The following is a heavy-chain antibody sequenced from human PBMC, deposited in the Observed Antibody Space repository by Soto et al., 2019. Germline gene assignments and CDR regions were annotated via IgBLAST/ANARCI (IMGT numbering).Heavy chain of an antibody. CDR3: AIVSVWGNTRYWSDY. CDR1: GFIFSNYR. V-gene: IGHV3-7*01. Sequence: PGGSLRLSCAASGFIFSNYRMTWGRQVPGKGLEWGANINQDGKGKYYVDSGKGRFTITRDNAKNSLDLQITSLRAEDKAVYYCAIVSVWGNTRYWSDYWGQGTLVTVSS. CDR2: INQDGKGK. D-gene: IGHD3-16*02. J-gene: IGHJ4*02.